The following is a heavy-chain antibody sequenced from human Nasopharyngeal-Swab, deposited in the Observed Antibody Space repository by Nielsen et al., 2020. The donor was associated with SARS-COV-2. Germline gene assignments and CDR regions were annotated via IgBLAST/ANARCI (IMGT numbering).Heavy chain of an antibody. J-gene: IGHJ3*02. V-gene: IGHV3-30*18. CDR3: AKANVLFWFGQFKNDGFDI. CDR1: GFSFNHYG. Sequence: VLSLILSCTASGFSFNHYGMHWIRQAPGKGLEWVAVISYEGSKKFYAESVEGRFTISRDYSKSTLYLQMDSLRTEDTAMYYCAKANVLFWFGQFKNDGFDIWGQGTMVAVSS. D-gene: IGHD3-10*01. CDR2: ISYEGSKK.